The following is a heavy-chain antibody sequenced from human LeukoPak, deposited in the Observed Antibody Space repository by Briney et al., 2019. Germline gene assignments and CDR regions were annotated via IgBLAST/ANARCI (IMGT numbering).Heavy chain of an antibody. CDR3: ATRSGGRATYYYYYMDV. CDR1: GYTLTELS. Sequence: VASVKVSCTVSGYTLTELSMHWVRQAPGKGLEWMGGFDPEDGETIYAQKFQGRVTMTEDTSTDTAYMELSSLRSEDTAVYYCATRSGGRATYYYYYMDVWGKGTTVTVSS. J-gene: IGHJ6*03. V-gene: IGHV1-24*01. CDR2: FDPEDGET. D-gene: IGHD2-15*01.